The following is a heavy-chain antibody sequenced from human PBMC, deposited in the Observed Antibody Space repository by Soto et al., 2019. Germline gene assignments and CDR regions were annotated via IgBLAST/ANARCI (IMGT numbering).Heavy chain of an antibody. Sequence: GGSLRLSCAASGFTFSSYWMHWVLQAPGKGLVWVSRINSDGSSTSYADSVKGRFTISRDNAKNTLYLQMNSLRAEDTAVYYCARDRRYYGSGSYYYYYYYGMDVWGQGTTVTVSS. J-gene: IGHJ6*02. CDR3: ARDRRYYGSGSYYYYYYYGMDV. CDR2: INSDGSST. D-gene: IGHD3-10*01. CDR1: GFTFSSYW. V-gene: IGHV3-74*01.